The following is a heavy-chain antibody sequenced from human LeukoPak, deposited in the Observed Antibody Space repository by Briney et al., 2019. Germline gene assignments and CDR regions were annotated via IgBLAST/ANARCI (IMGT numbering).Heavy chain of an antibody. CDR2: INHGGST. CDR1: GGSFSGYY. V-gene: IGHV4-34*01. CDR3: ARAPGIAAAGHYYGMDV. Sequence: SETLSLTCAVYGGSFSGYYWSRIRQPPGKGLEWIGEINHGGSTNYNPSLKSRVTISVDTSKNQLSLKLSSVTAADTAVYYCARAPGIAAAGHYYGMDVWGQGTTVTVSS. J-gene: IGHJ6*02. D-gene: IGHD6-13*01.